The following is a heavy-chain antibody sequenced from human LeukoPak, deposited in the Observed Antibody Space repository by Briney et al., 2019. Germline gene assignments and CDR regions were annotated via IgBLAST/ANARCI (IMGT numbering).Heavy chain of an antibody. D-gene: IGHD5-24*01. CDR3: TTGSRSLWLPWDFDY. CDR2: ISDSSSYI. CDR1: GFTFNNYN. Sequence: GGSLRLSCAASGFTFNNYNMNWVRQAPGKGLEWVSSISDSSSYIYYADSVRGRFTISRDNAKNSLYLQMNSLRAEDTAMYYCTTGSRSLWLPWDFDYWGQGTLVTVSS. J-gene: IGHJ4*02. V-gene: IGHV3-21*01.